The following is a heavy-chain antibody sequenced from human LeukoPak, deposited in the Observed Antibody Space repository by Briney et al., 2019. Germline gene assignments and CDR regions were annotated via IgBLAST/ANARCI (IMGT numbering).Heavy chain of an antibody. J-gene: IGHJ4*02. CDR2: ISYDGGNK. CDR3: AKGTETWIKLYYYFDY. Sequence: GGSLRLSCAASGFTFSSNDIHWVRQAPGKGLEWVVVISYDGGNKYYADSVKGRFTISRDNSKNTLYLQMNSLRAEDTAVYYCAKGTETWIKLYYYFDYWGQGTLVTVSS. D-gene: IGHD5-18*01. V-gene: IGHV3-30*18. CDR1: GFTFSSND.